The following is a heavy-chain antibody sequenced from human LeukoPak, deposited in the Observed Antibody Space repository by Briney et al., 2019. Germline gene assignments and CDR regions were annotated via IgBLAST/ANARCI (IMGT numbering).Heavy chain of an antibody. CDR1: GGSLSGYY. Sequence: PSDTLSLACSVFGGSLSGYYLSWLRQPPGKGLQWIGYIYSSGSTSHNPSLKSRATSSAGMSKNQLSLRVNSVTAADAAMYYCAGWSVCLAFDLWGQGTLVIVSS. V-gene: IGHV4-4*09. J-gene: IGHJ3*01. CDR2: IYSSGST. D-gene: IGHD3-16*01. CDR3: AGWSVCLAFDL.